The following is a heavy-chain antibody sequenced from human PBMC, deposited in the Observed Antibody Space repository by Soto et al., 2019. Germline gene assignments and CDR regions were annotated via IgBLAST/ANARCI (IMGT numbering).Heavy chain of an antibody. CDR2: INWNSDKV. D-gene: IGHD6-25*01. J-gene: IGHJ4*02. CDR1: GFNFGNYA. V-gene: IGHV3-9*01. Sequence: EVLLVESGGDLVQPGRSLRLSCAVSGFNFGNYAMHWVRQAPGKGLEWVAAINWNSDKVAYAGSVLGRFTIFRDSAKNSLHLQMNDLTTEDTAFYYCAKDKGGTPYYIDSWGQGILVTVSS. CDR3: AKDKGGTPYYIDS.